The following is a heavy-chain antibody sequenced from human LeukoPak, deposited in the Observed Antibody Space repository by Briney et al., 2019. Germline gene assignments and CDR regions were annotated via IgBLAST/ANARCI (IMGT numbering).Heavy chain of an antibody. CDR3: AKAPIPELYGMDV. J-gene: IGHJ6*02. V-gene: IGHV3-9*01. Sequence: GGSLRLSCAASGFTFDDYAMHWVRQAPGKGLEWASGISWNSGSIGYADSVKGRFTISRDNAKNSLYLQMNSLRAEDTALYYCAKAPIPELYGMDVWGQGTTVTVSS. CDR2: ISWNSGSI. CDR1: GFTFDDYA. D-gene: IGHD1-14*01.